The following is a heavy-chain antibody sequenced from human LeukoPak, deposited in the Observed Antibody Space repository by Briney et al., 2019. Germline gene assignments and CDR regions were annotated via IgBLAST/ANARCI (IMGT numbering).Heavy chain of an antibody. J-gene: IGHJ5*02. V-gene: IGHV3-66*01. CDR2: IYSGDST. CDR3: ARDRGTSSSWYSSNWFDP. D-gene: IGHD6-13*01. CDR1: GFTVSNSY. Sequence: GGSLRLSCAASGFTVSNSYMTWVRQAPGKGLEWVSSIYSGDSTYYTDSVKGRFTISRDTSNNTLYLQMNSLRAEDTAVYYCARDRGTSSSWYSSNWFDPWGQGTLVTVSS.